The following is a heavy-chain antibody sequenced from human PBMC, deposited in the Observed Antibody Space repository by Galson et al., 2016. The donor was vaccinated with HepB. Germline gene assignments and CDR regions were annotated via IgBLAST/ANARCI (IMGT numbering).Heavy chain of an antibody. Sequence: PALVKPTQTLTLTCTFSGFSLSASGMCVSWIRQPPGKALAWLALMDWDDDKYYSTSLKTRLTIAKDTSKNQVVLTMTNMDPVDTGTYYCARVITMTREQFDDWGQGIQVTCSS. CDR1: GFSLSASGMC. J-gene: IGHJ4*02. CDR3: ARVITMTREQFDD. V-gene: IGHV2-70*01. D-gene: IGHD4-17*01. CDR2: MDWDDDK.